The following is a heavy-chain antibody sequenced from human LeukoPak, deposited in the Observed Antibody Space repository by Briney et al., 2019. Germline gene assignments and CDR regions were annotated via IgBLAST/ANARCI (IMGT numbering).Heavy chain of an antibody. D-gene: IGHD1-26*01. CDR3: AKDQKGRVGATYFDY. Sequence: GGSLRLSCAASGFTFSSYGMHWVRQAPGKGLEWVAVISYDGSNKYYADSVKGRFTISRDNSKNTLYLQMNSLRAEDTAVYYCAKDQKGRVGATYFDYWGQGTLVTVSS. J-gene: IGHJ4*02. V-gene: IGHV3-30*18. CDR1: GFTFSSYG. CDR2: ISYDGSNK.